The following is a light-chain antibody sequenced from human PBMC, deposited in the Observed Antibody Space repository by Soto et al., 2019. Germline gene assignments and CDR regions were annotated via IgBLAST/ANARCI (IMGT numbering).Light chain of an antibody. J-gene: IGKJ3*01. V-gene: IGKV3-15*01. CDR1: QSVSSS. CDR2: GAS. Sequence: EIVMTQTPATLSVSPGERATLSCRASQSVSSSLAWYQQKPGQAPRLFIYGASTRATGIPARFGGSGSGTEFTLTISSLQSEDFAVYYCQQYNNCPLTFGPGTKVDLK. CDR3: QQYNNCPLT.